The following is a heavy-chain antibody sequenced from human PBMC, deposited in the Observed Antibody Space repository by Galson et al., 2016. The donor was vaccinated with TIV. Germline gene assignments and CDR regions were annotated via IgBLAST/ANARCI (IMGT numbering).Heavy chain of an antibody. CDR1: GGTLNNYA. CDR2: ILPTSRTA. Sequence: SCKASGGTLNNYAYNWVRQAPGQGFEWLGGILPTSRTANSAQSFQGRVSFTTDDSRRTAYMELSSLTSDDTAVYYCASDVPCGGACHFFGFWGQGTPVTVSA. CDR3: ASDVPCGGACHFFGF. J-gene: IGHJ4*02. V-gene: IGHV1-69*05. D-gene: IGHD2-21*02.